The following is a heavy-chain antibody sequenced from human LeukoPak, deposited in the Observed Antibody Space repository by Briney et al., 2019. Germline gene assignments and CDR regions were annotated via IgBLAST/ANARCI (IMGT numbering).Heavy chain of an antibody. Sequence: PRGSLRLSCAASGFTFTTHWMSWFRQAPGKGLGWLGNIKEDGSEKYYLDSVRGRFTISRDNAKNSLYLQMNSLRAEDSALYYCARDYVWGSHEPDYWGQGTLVTVSS. V-gene: IGHV3-7*01. CDR3: ARDYVWGSHEPDY. CDR1: GFTFTTHW. D-gene: IGHD3-16*01. J-gene: IGHJ4*02. CDR2: IKEDGSEK.